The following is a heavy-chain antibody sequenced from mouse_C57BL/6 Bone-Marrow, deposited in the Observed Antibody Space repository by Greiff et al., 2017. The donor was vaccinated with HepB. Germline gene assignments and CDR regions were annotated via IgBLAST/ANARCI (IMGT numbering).Heavy chain of an antibody. Sequence: QVTLKVSGPGILQPSQTLSLTCSFSGFSLSTFGMGVGRIRQPSGKGLVWLVHIWWDDDKYYNPALKSRLTISKDTSKNQVFLKIAHVDTADTATYYCARTAYYSNYAFDYWGQGTTLTVSS. V-gene: IGHV8-8*01. CDR1: GFSLSTFGMG. J-gene: IGHJ2*01. D-gene: IGHD2-5*01. CDR2: IWWDDDK. CDR3: ARTAYYSNYAFDY.